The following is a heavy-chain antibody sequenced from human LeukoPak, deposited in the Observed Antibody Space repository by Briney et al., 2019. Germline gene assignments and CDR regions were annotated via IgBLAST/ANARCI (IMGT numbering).Heavy chain of an antibody. J-gene: IGHJ4*02. CDR2: IIPIFGTA. V-gene: IGHV1-69*13. CDR3: ARRISRDGYEDY. Sequence: ASVKVPCKASGGTFSSYAISWVRQAPGQGLEWMGGIIPIFGTANYAQKFQGRVTITADESTSTAYMELSSLRSEDTAVYYCARRISRDGYEDYWGQGTLVTVSS. CDR1: GGTFSSYA. D-gene: IGHD5-24*01.